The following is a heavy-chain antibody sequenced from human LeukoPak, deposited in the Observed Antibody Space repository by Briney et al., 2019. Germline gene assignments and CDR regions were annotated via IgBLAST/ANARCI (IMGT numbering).Heavy chain of an antibody. J-gene: IGHJ4*02. CDR1: GGSFSGYY. D-gene: IGHD6-13*01. CDR3: AREGQQQLGRGFDY. Sequence: SETLSLTCAVYGGSFSGYYWSWIRQPPGKGLERIGEINHSRSTNYNPSLKSRVTISVDTSKNQFSLKLSSVTAADTAVYYCAREGQQQLGRGFDYWGQGTLVTVSS. CDR2: INHSRST. V-gene: IGHV4-34*01.